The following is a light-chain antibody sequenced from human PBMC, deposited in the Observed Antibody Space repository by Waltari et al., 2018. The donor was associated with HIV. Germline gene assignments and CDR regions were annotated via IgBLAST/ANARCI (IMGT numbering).Light chain of an antibody. CDR2: NVN. CDR3: SSYTSSGPRYVL. CDR1: SGDVGGYNF. V-gene: IGLV2-14*03. J-gene: IGLJ2*01. Sequence: QSALTQPASVSGSPGQSITISCTGTSGDVGGYNFVSCYQKHPGKAPQLIIYNVNSRPSGVSIRFSGSRSANTASLTISGLQAEDEAYYFCSSYTSSGPRYVLFGGGTRLTVL.